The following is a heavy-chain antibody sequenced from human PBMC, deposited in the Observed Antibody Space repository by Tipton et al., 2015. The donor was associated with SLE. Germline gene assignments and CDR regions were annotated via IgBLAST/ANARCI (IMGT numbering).Heavy chain of an antibody. D-gene: IGHD3-10*01. J-gene: IGHJ4*02. CDR1: GGSISSSSYY. CDR2: IYYSGST. CDR3: ARDRSHRARSGIDY. Sequence: TLSLTCTVSGGSISSSSYYWGWIRQPPGKGLEWIGSIYYSGSTNYNPSLKSRVTISVDTSKYQFSLKLSSVTAADTAVYYCARDRSHRARSGIDYWGQGTLVTVSS. V-gene: IGHV4-39*07.